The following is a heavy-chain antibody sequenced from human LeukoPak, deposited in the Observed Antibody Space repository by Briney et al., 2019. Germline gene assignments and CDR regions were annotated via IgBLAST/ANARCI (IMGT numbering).Heavy chain of an antibody. CDR2: ISYSGST. V-gene: IGHV4-39*07. CDR1: GGSFSSSSYY. Sequence: SETLSLTCSVSGGSFSSSSYYWGWIRQPPGKGLEWIGSISYSGSTFYNPSLKSRVTISVDTSKNQFSLKLSSVTAADTAVYFCARDQYCRSTSCSYGMDVWGQGTTVTVSS. D-gene: IGHD2-2*01. J-gene: IGHJ6*02. CDR3: ARDQYCRSTSCSYGMDV.